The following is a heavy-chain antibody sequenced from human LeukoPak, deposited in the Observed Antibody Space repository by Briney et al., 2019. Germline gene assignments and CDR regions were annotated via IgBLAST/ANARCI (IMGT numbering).Heavy chain of an antibody. CDR3: AKDLGLVKPGIAAAGDY. Sequence: GGSLRLSCAASGFTFSDYYMSWIRQAPGKGLEWVSYISSSDSTIYYADSVKGRFTISRDNAKNSLYLQMNSLRAEDTAVYYCAKDLGLVKPGIAAAGDYWGQGTLVTVSS. J-gene: IGHJ4*02. CDR2: ISSSDSTI. D-gene: IGHD6-13*01. V-gene: IGHV3-11*01. CDR1: GFTFSDYY.